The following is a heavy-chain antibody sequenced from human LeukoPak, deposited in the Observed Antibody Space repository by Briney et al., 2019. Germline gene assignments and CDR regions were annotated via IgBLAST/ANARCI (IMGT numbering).Heavy chain of an antibody. CDR3: TRLDLQYTWFDP. CDR2: IFYSGST. Sequence: SETLSLTCTVSGGSISSYFWSWVRQPPGKGLEWIGYIFYSGSTNYNPSLKSRVTISVDTSKNQFSLKPRSVTAADTAVYYCTRLDLQYTWFDPWGQGTLVTVSS. J-gene: IGHJ5*02. CDR1: GGSISSYF. V-gene: IGHV4-59*08.